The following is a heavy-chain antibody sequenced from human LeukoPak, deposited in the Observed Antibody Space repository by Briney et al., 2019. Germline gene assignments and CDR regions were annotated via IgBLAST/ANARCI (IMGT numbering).Heavy chain of an antibody. J-gene: IGHJ6*02. CDR3: ARESLGGYYYGMDV. CDR1: GFTFSSYD. D-gene: IGHD4-23*01. CDR2: ISYDGSNK. V-gene: IGHV3-30*03. Sequence: GGSLRLSCAASGFTFSSYDMSWVRQAPGKGLEWVAVISYDGSNKYYADSVKGRFTISRDNSKNTLYLQMNSLRAEDTAVYYCARESLGGYYYGMDVWGQGTTVTVSS.